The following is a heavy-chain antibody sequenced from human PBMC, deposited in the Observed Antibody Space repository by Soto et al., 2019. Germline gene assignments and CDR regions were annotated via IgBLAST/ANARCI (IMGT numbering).Heavy chain of an antibody. D-gene: IGHD3-3*01. CDR2: IYYSGST. Sequence: NPSETLSLTCTVSGGSISSGGYYWSWIRNHPGKGLEWIGYIYYSGSTYYNPSLKSRVTISVDTSKNQFSLKLSSVTAADTAVYYCARVRPGLRSWDYFDYWGQGTLVTVSS. CDR3: ARVRPGLRSWDYFDY. CDR1: GGSISSGGYY. J-gene: IGHJ4*02. V-gene: IGHV4-31*03.